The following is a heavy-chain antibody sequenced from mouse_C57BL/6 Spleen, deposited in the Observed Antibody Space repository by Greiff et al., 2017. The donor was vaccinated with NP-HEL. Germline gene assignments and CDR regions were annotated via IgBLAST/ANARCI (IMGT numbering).Heavy chain of an antibody. Sequence: EVQLVESGGGLVKPGGSLKLSCAASGFTFSDYGMHWVRQAPEKGLEWVAYISSGSSTIYYADTVKGRFTISRDNAKNTLFLQMTSLRSEDTAMYYCARRLANEEGYFDVWGTGTTVTVSS. V-gene: IGHV5-17*01. CDR3: ARRLANEEGYFDV. J-gene: IGHJ1*03. D-gene: IGHD1-1*01. CDR1: GFTFSDYG. CDR2: ISSGSSTI.